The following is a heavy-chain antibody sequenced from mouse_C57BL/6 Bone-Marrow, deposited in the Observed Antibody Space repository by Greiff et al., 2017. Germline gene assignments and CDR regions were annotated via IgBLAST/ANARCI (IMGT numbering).Heavy chain of an antibody. CDR3: ERGYYWAD. D-gene: IGHD1-1*01. CDR1: GFTFSSYA. CDR2: ISDGGSYT. V-gene: IGHV5-4*03. Sequence: EVKLMESGGGLVKPGGSLKLSCAASGFTFSSYAMSWVRQTPEKRLEWVATISDGGSYTYYPANVKGRFTISRDNAKNTLYLQISHLKSEDTAMYYCERGYYWADWGQGTTLTVSS. J-gene: IGHJ2*01.